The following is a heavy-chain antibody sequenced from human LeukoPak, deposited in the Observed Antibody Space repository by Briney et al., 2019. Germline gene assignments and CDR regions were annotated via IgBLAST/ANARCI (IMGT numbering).Heavy chain of an antibody. CDR3: ARDRGYGSGSYYTLPFDY. J-gene: IGHJ4*02. V-gene: IGHV6-1*01. CDR2: TYYRSKWYN. CDR1: GDSVSSNSAA. D-gene: IGHD3-10*01. Sequence: SQTLSLTCAISGDSVSSNSAAWNWIRQSPSRGLEWLGRTYYRSKWYNDYAVSVKSRITINPDTSKNQFSLQLNSVTPEDTAVYYCARDRGYGSGSYYTLPFDYWGQGTLVTVPS.